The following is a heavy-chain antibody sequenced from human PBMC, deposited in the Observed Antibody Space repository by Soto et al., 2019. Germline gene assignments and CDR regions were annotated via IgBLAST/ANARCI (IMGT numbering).Heavy chain of an antibody. CDR3: DGGQYYFAY. V-gene: IGHV3-30*03. J-gene: IGHJ4*02. D-gene: IGHD3-10*01. CDR1: GFPFTTYG. Sequence: QVQLVESGGGVVQPGRSLRLSCAASGFPFTTYGMHWVREGPGKGLEWVAVISYDGTNKYYADSVKGRFTISRGNSKNALYLQMNSLRPEDTALYYCDGGQYYFAYRGQGTLFAVSS. CDR2: ISYDGTNK.